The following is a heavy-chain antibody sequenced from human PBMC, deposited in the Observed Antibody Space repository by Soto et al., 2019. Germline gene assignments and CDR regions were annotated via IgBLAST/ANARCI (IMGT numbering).Heavy chain of an antibody. D-gene: IGHD2-2*01. J-gene: IGHJ4*02. CDR1: GGSISSSNW. V-gene: IGHV4-4*02. CDR2: IYHTEST. Sequence: QVQLQESGPGLVKPSGTLSLTCAVSGGSISSSNWWSWVRQPPGKGLECIGEIYHTESTNYNPSLKSRVNISVDKSKHQFSLKLSSVTAADTAVYYCARRLGYCSSTSCYDLDYWGQGTLVTVCS. CDR3: ARRLGYCSSTSCYDLDY.